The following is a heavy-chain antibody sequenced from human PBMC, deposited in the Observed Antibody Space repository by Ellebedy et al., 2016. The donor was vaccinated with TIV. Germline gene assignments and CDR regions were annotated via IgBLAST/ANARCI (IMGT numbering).Heavy chain of an antibody. D-gene: IGHD2-2*01. CDR1: GFTFDDYA. CDR3: TKDTYCTGTSCRLSQFYYYYGMDV. V-gene: IGHV3-43*02. CDR2: ISGDGGST. J-gene: IGHJ6*02. Sequence: PGGSLRLSCAASGFTFDDYAMHWVRQAPGKGLEWVSLISGDGGSTYYADSVKGRFTISRDNSKNSLYLQMNSLRTEDTALYYCTKDTYCTGTSCRLSQFYYYYGMDVWGQGTTVTVSS.